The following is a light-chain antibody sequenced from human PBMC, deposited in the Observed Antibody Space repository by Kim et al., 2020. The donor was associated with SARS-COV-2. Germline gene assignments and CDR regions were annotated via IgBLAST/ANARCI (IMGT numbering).Light chain of an antibody. V-gene: IGKV1D-16*01. CDR2: AAS. CDR3: QQYDSYPRT. J-gene: IGKJ1*01. Sequence: DIQMTQSPSLVSASVGDTVTITCRASQGIKSLIYAASSLQSGDPSRFSGSGSGTDFTLTINSLQPEDFATYYCQQYDSYPRTFGQGTKVDIK. CDR1: QGI.